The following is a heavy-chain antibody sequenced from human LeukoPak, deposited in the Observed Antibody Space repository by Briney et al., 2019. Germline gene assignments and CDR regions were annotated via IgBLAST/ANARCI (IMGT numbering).Heavy chain of an antibody. V-gene: IGHV4-59*08. J-gene: IGHJ4*02. CDR3: AYYDSSGFAK. Sequence: SETLSLTCTVSGGSISSYYWSWIRQSPGKGLEWIGHIYYSGSTNYNPSLKSRVTISVDTSKNQFSLKLSSVTAADTAVYYCAYYDSSGFAKWGQGTLVTVSS. D-gene: IGHD3-22*01. CDR2: IYYSGST. CDR1: GGSISSYY.